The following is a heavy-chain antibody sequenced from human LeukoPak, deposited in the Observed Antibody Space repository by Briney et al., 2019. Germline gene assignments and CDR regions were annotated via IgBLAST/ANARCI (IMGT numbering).Heavy chain of an antibody. V-gene: IGHV1-2*02. J-gene: IGHJ6*02. D-gene: IGHD4-11*01. Sequence: GASVKVSCKASGYTFGGYYMHWVRQAPGQGLEWMGWINPNSGATTYAQKFQGRVTLTRDTSISTAYMELNSLRSDDTAVFYCARAEGAVYGMDVWGQGTTVTVSS. CDR1: GYTFGGYY. CDR2: INPNSGAT. CDR3: ARAEGAVYGMDV.